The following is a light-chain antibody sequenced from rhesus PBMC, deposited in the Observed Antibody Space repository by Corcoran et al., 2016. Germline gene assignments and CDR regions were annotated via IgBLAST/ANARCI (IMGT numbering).Light chain of an antibody. V-gene: IGKV1-25*01. J-gene: IGKJ2*01. Sequence: DIQMTQSPSSLSSSVGDRVTITCQAIQGLSNNLSWYQQKPGKVPKLLIYNASTVQRGVPSMFSGNGSGTVVTLTISRLQTADFATYFCQHGYGIPYSFGQGTKVEIK. CDR2: NAS. CDR1: QGLSNN. CDR3: QHGYGIPYS.